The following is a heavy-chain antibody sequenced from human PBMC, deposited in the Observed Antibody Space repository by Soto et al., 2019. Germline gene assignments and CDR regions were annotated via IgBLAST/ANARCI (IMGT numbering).Heavy chain of an antibody. D-gene: IGHD2-15*01. CDR3: VKAVRGYAYFDF. Sequence: LRLSFSASGFSFSSYGIHWVRQAPGRGLEYDSAITGHGARTYYAESVKDRFTISRVFSKNTVYLQMSSLRPEDTAVFYCVKAVRGYAYFDFWRQGARETVSA. J-gene: IGHJ4*02. V-gene: IGHV3-64D*06. CDR2: ITGHGART. CDR1: GFSFSSYG.